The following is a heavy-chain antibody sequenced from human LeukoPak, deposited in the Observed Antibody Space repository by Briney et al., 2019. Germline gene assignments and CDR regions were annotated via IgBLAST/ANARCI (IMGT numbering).Heavy chain of an antibody. CDR3: AKGTKAHILTAYMRDRWFDP. D-gene: IGHD3-9*01. Sequence: GASVKVSCKASGYTFTSYYMHWVRQAPGQGLEWMGIINPSGVSTSYAQKFQGRVTMTRDMSTSTVYMELSSLRSEDTAVYYCAKGTKAHILTAYMRDRWFDPWGQGTLVTVSS. J-gene: IGHJ5*02. V-gene: IGHV1-46*01. CDR2: INPSGVST. CDR1: GYTFTSYY.